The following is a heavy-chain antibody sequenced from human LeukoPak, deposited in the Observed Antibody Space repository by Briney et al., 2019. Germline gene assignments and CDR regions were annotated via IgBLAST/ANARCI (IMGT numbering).Heavy chain of an antibody. Sequence: SETLSLTCTVSGYSISSGYYWGWIRQPPGKGLEWIGSIYHSGSTYYNPSLKSRVTISVDTSKNQFSLKLSSVTAADTAVYYCARDLSANCGGDCYSHWYFDLWGRGTLVTVSS. CDR3: ARDLSANCGGDCYSHWYFDL. CDR1: GYSISSGYY. CDR2: IYHSGST. D-gene: IGHD2-21*02. J-gene: IGHJ2*01. V-gene: IGHV4-38-2*02.